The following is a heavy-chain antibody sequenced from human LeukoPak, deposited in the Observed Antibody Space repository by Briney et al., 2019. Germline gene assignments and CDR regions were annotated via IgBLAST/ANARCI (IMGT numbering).Heavy chain of an antibody. V-gene: IGHV4-59*01. CDR1: GGSISSYY. D-gene: IGHD6-19*01. CDR3: ARRSGWSRALDY. J-gene: IGHJ4*02. Sequence: PSETLSLTCTVSGGSISSYYWSWIRQPPGKGLEWIGYIYYSGSTNYNPSLKSRVTISVDTSKNQFSLKLSSVTAADTAVYYCARRSGWSRALDYWGQGTLVTVSS. CDR2: IYYSGST.